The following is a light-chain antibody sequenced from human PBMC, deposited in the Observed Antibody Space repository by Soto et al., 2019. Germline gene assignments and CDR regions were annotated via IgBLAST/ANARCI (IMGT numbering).Light chain of an antibody. CDR1: SSDVGSYNL. CDR3: CSFAGSGTWV. V-gene: IGLV2-23*01. Sequence: QSALTQPASVSGSPGQSITISCTGTSSDVGSYNLVSWYQQFPGKAPKLIIYEGSKRPSGVSDRFSGSKSGNTASLAISGLQAGDEADYYCCSFAGSGTWVFGGVTKVTVL. CDR2: EGS. J-gene: IGLJ3*02.